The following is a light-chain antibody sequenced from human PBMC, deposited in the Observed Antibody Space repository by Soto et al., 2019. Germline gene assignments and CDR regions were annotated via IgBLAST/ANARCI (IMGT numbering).Light chain of an antibody. Sequence: ELVLTPSPAPLSLSPGVRATLSCXARQSVSSYFAWYQPNPGLAPRLLSYDASNGATGIPARFSGSGSGTDFTLTISSLEPEDFAVYYCQHRSNWPSITFGQGRRPEI. CDR2: DAS. CDR3: QHRSNWPSIT. V-gene: IGKV3-11*01. CDR1: QSVSSY. J-gene: IGKJ5*01.